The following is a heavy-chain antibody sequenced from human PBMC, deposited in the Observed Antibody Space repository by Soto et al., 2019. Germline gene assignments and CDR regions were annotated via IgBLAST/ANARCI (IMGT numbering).Heavy chain of an antibody. CDR2: IIPKFGTT. J-gene: IGHJ5*02. D-gene: IGHD6-19*01. V-gene: IGHV1-69*01. CDR1: GYTFTTYD. Sequence: QVQLVQSGAEVKKPGASVKVSCKASGYTFTTYDIHWVRRAPGQGLEFMGGIIPKFGTTNYAQKFRGRVTITADESTSTAYMELSSLRSEDTAVYYCARASGRGWYNWFDPWGQGTLVTVSS. CDR3: ARASGRGWYNWFDP.